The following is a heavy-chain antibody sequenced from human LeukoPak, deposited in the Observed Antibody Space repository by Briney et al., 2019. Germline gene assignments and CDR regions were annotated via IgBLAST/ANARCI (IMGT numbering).Heavy chain of an antibody. V-gene: IGHV1-18*01. CDR1: GYTFTSYG. J-gene: IGHJ4*02. CDR2: ISAYNGNT. Sequence: ASVKVSCKASGYTFTSYGISWVRQAPGQGLEWMGWISAYNGNTNYAQKLQGRVTITTDTSTSTAYMELRSLRSDDTAVYYCARVYCSSTSCYSDYWGQGTLVTVSS. CDR3: ARVYCSSTSCYSDY. D-gene: IGHD2-2*02.